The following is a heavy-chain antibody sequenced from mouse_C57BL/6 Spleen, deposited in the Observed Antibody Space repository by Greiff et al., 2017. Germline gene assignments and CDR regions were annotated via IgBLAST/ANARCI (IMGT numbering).Heavy chain of an antibody. J-gene: IGHJ4*01. V-gene: IGHV3-1*01. D-gene: IGHD1-1*01. CDR2: ISYSGST. Sequence: DVQLQESGPGMVKPSQSLSLTCTVTGYSITSGYDWHWIRHFPGNKLEWMGYISYSGSTNYNPSLKSRISITHDTSKNHFFLKLNSVTTEDTATYYCARGRAVVAPYAMDYWGQGTSVTVSS. CDR3: ARGRAVVAPYAMDY. CDR1: GYSITSGYD.